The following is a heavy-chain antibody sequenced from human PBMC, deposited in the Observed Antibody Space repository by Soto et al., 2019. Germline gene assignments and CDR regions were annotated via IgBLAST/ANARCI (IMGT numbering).Heavy chain of an antibody. V-gene: IGHV3-23*01. CDR2: ISGSGGST. Sequence: GESLKISCAASGFTFSSYAMSWVRQAPGKGLEWVSAISGSGGSTYYADSVKGRFTISRDNSKNTRYLQMNSLRAEDTAVYYCAKFLFAALDYYYYYGMDVWGQGTTVTVSS. J-gene: IGHJ6*02. D-gene: IGHD3-16*01. CDR1: GFTFSSYA. CDR3: AKFLFAALDYYYYYGMDV.